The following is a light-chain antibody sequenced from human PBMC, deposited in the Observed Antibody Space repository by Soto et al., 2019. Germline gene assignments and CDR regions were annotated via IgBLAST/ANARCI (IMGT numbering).Light chain of an antibody. Sequence: QSALPQPASVSGSPGQSITISCTGTSSDVGNYNLVSWYQQYPDKAPKLIISEGTKRPSGVSDRFSGSKSGNTASLTISGIQAEEEADYYCCSYAGSNTYVFGGGTKVTVL. CDR1: SSDVGNYNL. CDR3: CSYAGSNTYV. CDR2: EGT. V-gene: IGLV2-23*01. J-gene: IGLJ3*02.